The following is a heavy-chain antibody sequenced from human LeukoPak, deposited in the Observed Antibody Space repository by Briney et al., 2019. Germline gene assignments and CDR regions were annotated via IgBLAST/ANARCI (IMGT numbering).Heavy chain of an antibody. J-gene: IGHJ4*02. CDR3: ARGYGDYGLIDY. CDR1: GGSFSGYY. CDR2: INHSGST. D-gene: IGHD4-17*01. Sequence: SETLSLTCAVYGGSFSGYYWSWIRQPPGKGLEWIGEINHSGSTNYNPSLKSRVTISVDTSKNQFSLKLSSVTAADTAVYYCARGYGDYGLIDYWGQGTLVTVSS. V-gene: IGHV4-34*01.